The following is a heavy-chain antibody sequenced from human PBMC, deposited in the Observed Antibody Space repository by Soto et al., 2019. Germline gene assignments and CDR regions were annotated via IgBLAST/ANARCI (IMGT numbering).Heavy chain of an antibody. Sequence: EVQLVESGGGVVRPGGSLRLSCAASGFTFDDYGMSWVRQAPGKGLEWVAGINWNGGSTGYADSVKGRFTISRDNAKNSLYLQMNSLRAEDTASYHCARDVSLRYCSGSTCYGWFDPWGQGILVTVSS. CDR1: GFTFDDYG. D-gene: IGHD2-15*01. CDR3: ARDVSLRYCSGSTCYGWFDP. J-gene: IGHJ5*02. V-gene: IGHV3-20*01. CDR2: INWNGGST.